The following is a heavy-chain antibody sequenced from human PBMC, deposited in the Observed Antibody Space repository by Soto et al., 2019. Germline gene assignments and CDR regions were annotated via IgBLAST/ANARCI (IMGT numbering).Heavy chain of an antibody. CDR1: GFTFSDYA. V-gene: IGHV3-23*01. Sequence: GGSLRLSCAASGFTFSDYAMSWVRQTPGKGLEWISIISGDGGFTDYADSVKGRFTISRDNSRNTLFLQINSLRAEDTAVYYCARTMGRYQLLYRYYYYYGMDVWGQGTTVTVSS. CDR3: ARTMGRYQLLYRYYYYYGMDV. J-gene: IGHJ6*02. D-gene: IGHD2-2*02. CDR2: ISGDGGFT.